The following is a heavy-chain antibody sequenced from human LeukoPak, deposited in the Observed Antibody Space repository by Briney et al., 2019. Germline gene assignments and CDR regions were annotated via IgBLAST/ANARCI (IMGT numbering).Heavy chain of an antibody. CDR2: ISGSSGST. CDR1: GFIFSNHA. Sequence: GGSLRLSCAASGFIFSNHAMSWVRQAPGKGLEWVTTISGSSGSTNYADSVKGRFTISRDNSKNTLYLQMNSLRAEDTAVYYCAKSSGWYVDYYYYMDVWGKGTTVTVPS. V-gene: IGHV3-23*01. CDR3: AKSSGWYVDYYYYMDV. J-gene: IGHJ6*03. D-gene: IGHD6-19*01.